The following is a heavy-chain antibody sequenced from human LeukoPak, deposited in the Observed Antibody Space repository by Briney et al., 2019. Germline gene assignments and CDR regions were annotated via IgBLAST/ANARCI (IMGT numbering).Heavy chain of an antibody. J-gene: IGHJ6*02. CDR2: ISHDGSNK. Sequence: GGSLRLSCAASGFTFSNFDMLWVRQDPGEGLEWVAVISHDGSNKFYVDSVKGRFTISRDNSQNTLYLQMNRLRGEDTAVYYCARGGYYAMDVWGQGTTVTVSS. V-gene: IGHV3-30*03. CDR1: GFTFSNFD. CDR3: ARGGYYAMDV.